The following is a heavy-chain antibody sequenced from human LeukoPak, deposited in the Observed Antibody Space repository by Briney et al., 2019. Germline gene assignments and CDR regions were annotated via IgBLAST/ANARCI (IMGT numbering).Heavy chain of an antibody. CDR2: IYYSGST. CDR3: AGSYSGSYSDFFRI. V-gene: IGHV4-59*01. D-gene: IGHD1-26*01. CDR1: GGSISSYY. Sequence: PSETLSLTCTVSGGSISSYYWSWIRQPQGKGLDWIGHIYYSGSTNYNPSLKSRVTISVDTSKNQFSLKLNSVTAADTAVYYCAGSYSGSYSDFFRIWGQGTMVTVSS. J-gene: IGHJ3*02.